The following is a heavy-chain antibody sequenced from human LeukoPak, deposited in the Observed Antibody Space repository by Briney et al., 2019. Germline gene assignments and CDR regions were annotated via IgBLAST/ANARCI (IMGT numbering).Heavy chain of an antibody. J-gene: IGHJ4*02. CDR2: GSIK. CDR3: ASRIAVAGTGGGDY. V-gene: IGHV3-33*01. D-gene: IGHD6-19*01. Sequence: GSIKYADSVKGRFTISRDNSKNTLYLQMDSLRAEDTAVYYCASRIAVAGTGGGDYWGQGTLVTVSS.